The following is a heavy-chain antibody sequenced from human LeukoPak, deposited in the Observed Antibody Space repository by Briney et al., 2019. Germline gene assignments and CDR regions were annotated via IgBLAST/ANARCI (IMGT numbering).Heavy chain of an antibody. CDR1: GYTFTSCD. J-gene: IGHJ3*02. V-gene: IGHV1-8*03. CDR3: ARGGYYAFDI. CDR2: MNPNSGNT. D-gene: IGHD5-18*01. Sequence: ASVKVCCKASGYTFTSCDINWVRQATGQGLEWMGWMNPNSGNTGYAQKFQGRVTITRNTSISTAYMEPSSLRSEDTAVYYCARGGYYAFDIWGQGTMVTVSS.